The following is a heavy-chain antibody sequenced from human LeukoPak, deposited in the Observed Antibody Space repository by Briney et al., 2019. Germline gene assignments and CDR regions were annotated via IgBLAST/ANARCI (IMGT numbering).Heavy chain of an antibody. J-gene: IGHJ4*02. V-gene: IGHV3-23*01. D-gene: IGHD5-18*01. CDR2: ISGSGGST. CDR1: GFTFSSYA. Sequence: GGSLRLSCAVSGFTFSSYAMSWVRQAPGKGLEWVSGISGSGGSTNYADSVKGRFTISRDNSKNTLYLQMNSLRAEDTAVYYCARIVPYNYGYVDYWGQGTLVTVSS. CDR3: ARIVPYNYGYVDY.